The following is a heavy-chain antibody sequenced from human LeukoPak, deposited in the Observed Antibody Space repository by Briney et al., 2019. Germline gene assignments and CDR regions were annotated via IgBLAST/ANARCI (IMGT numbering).Heavy chain of an antibody. CDR1: GGSISSSTYY. CDR3: ARKGLVGGATIDY. CDR2: IYNSGST. J-gene: IGHJ4*02. Sequence: SETLSLTCTVSGGSISSSTYYWGWIRQPPGKGLEWIGNIYNSGSTYYNPSLKSRVTISVDTSKNQFSLKLSSVTAADTAVYYCARKGLVGGATIDYRGQGTLVTVSS. D-gene: IGHD1-26*01. V-gene: IGHV4-39*07.